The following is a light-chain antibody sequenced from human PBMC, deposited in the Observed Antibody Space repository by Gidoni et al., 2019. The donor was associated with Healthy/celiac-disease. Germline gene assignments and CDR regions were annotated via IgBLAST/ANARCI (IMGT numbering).Light chain of an antibody. J-gene: IGKJ5*01. V-gene: IGKV2-28*01. CDR2: LGS. CDR1: QSLLHSNGYNY. Sequence: DIVMTQSPLSLPVTPGETASISCRSSQSLLHSNGYNYLDWYLQKPGQSPQLLIYLGSNRASGVPDRFSGSGSGTDFTLKISRVEAEDVGVYYCVQALQTPITFXXXTRLEIK. CDR3: VQALQTPIT.